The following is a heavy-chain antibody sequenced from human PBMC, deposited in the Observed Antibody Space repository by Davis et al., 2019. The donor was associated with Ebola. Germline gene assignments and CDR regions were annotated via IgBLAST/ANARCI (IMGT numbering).Heavy chain of an antibody. V-gene: IGHV1-8*01. CDR1: GYTFTTYD. J-gene: IGHJ6*02. CDR3: ARGGYFDWLTRWHYYGMDV. CDR2: MNPNRENT. D-gene: IGHD3-9*01. Sequence: AASVKVSCKASGYTFTTYDIHWLRQATGQGLDWMGRMNPNRENTGYAQKFQGRVTMTRRTSISTAYMELSSLRSEDTAEYYCARGGYFDWLTRWHYYGMDVWGQGTTVTVSS.